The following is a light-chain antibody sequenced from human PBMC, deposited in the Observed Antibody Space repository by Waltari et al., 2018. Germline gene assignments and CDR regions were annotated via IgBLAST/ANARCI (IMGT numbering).Light chain of an antibody. Sequence: QSALTQPPSASGSPGQSVTISCTGTSSDIGGSNYVSWYQQHPGKAPKLVIYEVFKRPAGVPDRFSGSKSGNTASLTVSGLQAEDEADFYCSSYSGTNNPVVFGGGTRLTVL. J-gene: IGLJ2*01. V-gene: IGLV2-8*01. CDR3: SSYSGTNNPVV. CDR2: EVF. CDR1: SSDIGGSNY.